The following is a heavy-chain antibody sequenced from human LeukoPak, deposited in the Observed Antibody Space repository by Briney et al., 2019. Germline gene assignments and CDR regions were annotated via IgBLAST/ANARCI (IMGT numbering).Heavy chain of an antibody. D-gene: IGHD6-6*01. CDR2: INWNGGST. V-gene: IGHV3-20*04. CDR1: GSTFDDYG. Sequence: GGSLRLSCAASGSTFDDYGMSWVRQAPGKGLEWVSGINWNGGSTGYADSVKGRFTISRDNAKNSLYLQMNSLRAEDTALYYCARRERYSSSSGVDYWGQGTLVTVSS. CDR3: ARRERYSSSSGVDY. J-gene: IGHJ4*02.